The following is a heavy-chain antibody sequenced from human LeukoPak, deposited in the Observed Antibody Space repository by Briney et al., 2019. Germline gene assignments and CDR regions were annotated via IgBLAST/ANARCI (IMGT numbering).Heavy chain of an antibody. CDR2: IGTAGDT. D-gene: IGHD1-14*01. CDR3: AKATGYLL. J-gene: IGHJ4*02. Sequence: GGSLRLSCAASGFTFSNYDMHWVRQPTGKGLEWVSAIGTAGDTYYSGSVKGRFTISRDNSGNTLFLRMNSLRAEDTAVYYCAKATGYLLWGQGTLVIVSS. CDR1: GFTFSNYD. V-gene: IGHV3-13*01.